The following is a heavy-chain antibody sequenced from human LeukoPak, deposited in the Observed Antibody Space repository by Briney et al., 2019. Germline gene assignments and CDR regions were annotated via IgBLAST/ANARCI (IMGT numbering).Heavy chain of an antibody. CDR3: ARVGGLRYFDWLNFGY. Sequence: SETLSLTCAVYGGSFSGYYWSWIRQPPGKGLEWIGEINHSGSTNYNPSLKSRVTISVDTSKNQFSLKLSSVTAADTAVYYCARVGGLRYFDWLNFGYWGQGTLVTVSS. CDR2: INHSGST. CDR1: GGSFSGYY. J-gene: IGHJ4*02. D-gene: IGHD3-9*01. V-gene: IGHV4-34*01.